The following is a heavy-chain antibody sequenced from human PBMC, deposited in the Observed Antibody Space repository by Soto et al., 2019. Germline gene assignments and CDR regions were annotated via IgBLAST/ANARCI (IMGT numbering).Heavy chain of an antibody. CDR2: IIPIFGTA. J-gene: IGHJ5*02. D-gene: IGHD3-3*01. Sequence: PVKVRWRAWRVGFESYDRSWVPPDPGQGLEWMGGIIPIFGTANYAQKFQGRVTITADESTSTAYMELSSLRSEDTAVYYCARDNGNDFPKGCDPGGQGTMVT. CDR1: RVGFESYD. CDR3: ARDNGNDFPKGCDP. V-gene: IGHV1-69*01.